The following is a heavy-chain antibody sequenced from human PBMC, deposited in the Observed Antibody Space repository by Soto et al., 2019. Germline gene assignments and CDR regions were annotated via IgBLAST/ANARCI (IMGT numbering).Heavy chain of an antibody. CDR3: AREGGAIPTGYTPRMDV. Sequence: ASVKVSCKASGYTFTSYDINWVRQATGQGLEWMGWMNPNSGNTGYAQKFQGRVTMTRNTSISTAYMELSSLRSEDTAVYYCAREGGAIPTGYTPRMDVWGQGTTVTVSS. CDR1: GYTFTSYD. CDR2: MNPNSGNT. V-gene: IGHV1-8*01. D-gene: IGHD2-21*01. J-gene: IGHJ6*02.